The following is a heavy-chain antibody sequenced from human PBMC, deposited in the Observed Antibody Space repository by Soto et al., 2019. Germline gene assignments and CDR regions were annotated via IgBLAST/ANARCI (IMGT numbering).Heavy chain of an antibody. J-gene: IGHJ4*02. CDR2: TNGNLGTG. D-gene: IGHD3-10*01. CDR3: ARRDSHGFFRYFDN. Sequence: QVQLVQSGAEVKRPGSSVKVSCKASGGTFSSYPISWVRQAPGQGLEWMGGTNGNLGTGNYAQKFRGRLTITTDISTTTAYMELSSLPSEDTAVYYWARRDSHGFFRYFDNWGEGTLVTVSS. V-gene: IGHV1-69*06. CDR1: GGTFSSYP.